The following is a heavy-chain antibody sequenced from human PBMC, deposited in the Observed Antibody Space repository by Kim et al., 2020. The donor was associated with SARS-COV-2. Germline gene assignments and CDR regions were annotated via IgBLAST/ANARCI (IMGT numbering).Heavy chain of an antibody. CDR1: GFTFDDYA. J-gene: IGHJ6*03. CDR2: IIGDGGRT. D-gene: IGHD2-2*02. V-gene: IGHV3-43*02. CDR3: AKNPVMYCSSTSCYTYYYMDV. Sequence: GGSLRLSCAASGFTFDDYAMHWVRQAPGKGLEWVSLIIGDGGRTYYEAAVRGRFTISRDNSKNSLYLQMNILRTENTALYYCAKNPVMYCSSTSCYTYYYMDVWGKGTTVTVSS.